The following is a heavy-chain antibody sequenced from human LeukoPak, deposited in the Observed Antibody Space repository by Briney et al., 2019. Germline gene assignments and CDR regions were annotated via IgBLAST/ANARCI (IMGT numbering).Heavy chain of an antibody. Sequence: GESLKISCKGSGNTFTNYWITWVHPMPGKGLEWMGKIDPSDSYTNYSPSFQGHVTISADKSISTAYLQWSSLKASDTAMYYCARCDSSDCYSIDYWGQGTLVTVSS. CDR3: ARCDSSDCYSIDY. D-gene: IGHD6-19*01. V-gene: IGHV5-10-1*01. J-gene: IGHJ4*02. CDR2: IDPSDSYT. CDR1: GNTFTNYW.